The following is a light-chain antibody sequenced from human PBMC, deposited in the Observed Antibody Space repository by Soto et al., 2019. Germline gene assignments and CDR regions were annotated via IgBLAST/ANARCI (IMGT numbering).Light chain of an antibody. CDR3: LQDYIYPWT. CDR1: QDIRND. J-gene: IGKJ1*01. V-gene: IGKV1-6*01. Sequence: AIQMTQSPSSLSAFVGDRVTISCRASQDIRNDLGWYQQKPGKAPKLLIYAASKLQSGVPSRFSGSGSGTDLTLTISSPQPEDFATYYCLQDYIYPWTFGQGTKVEIK. CDR2: AAS.